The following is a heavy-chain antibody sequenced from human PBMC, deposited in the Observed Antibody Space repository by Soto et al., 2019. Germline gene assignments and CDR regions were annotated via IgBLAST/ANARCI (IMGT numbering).Heavy chain of an antibody. J-gene: IGHJ4*02. D-gene: IGHD3-10*01. V-gene: IGHV3-23*01. CDR3: AKDQGYYYGSGSYPSDY. CDR1: GFTFNSYG. CDR2: ISGSGGST. Sequence: EVQLLESGGGLVRPGGSLRLSCAASGFTFNSYGMSWVRQAPGKGLEWVPGISGSGGSTFYAASGKRRFTIFRDISNNTLYLQMNSLRAEDTAVYFCAKDQGYYYGSGSYPSDYWGQGTLVTVSS.